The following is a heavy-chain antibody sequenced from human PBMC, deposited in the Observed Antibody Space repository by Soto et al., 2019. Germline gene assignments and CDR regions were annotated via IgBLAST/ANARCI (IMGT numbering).Heavy chain of an antibody. CDR3: AKEAVVVPAAIRGHGDYYCYYGMDV. V-gene: IGHV3-30*18. D-gene: IGHD2-2*02. CDR2: ISYDGSNK. J-gene: IGHJ6*02. CDR1: GFTFSSYG. Sequence: QVQLVESGGGVVQPGRSLRLSCAASGFTFSSYGMHWVRQAPGKGLEWVAVISYDGSNKYYADSVKGRFTISRDNSKNTLYLQMNSLRAEDTAVYYCAKEAVVVPAAIRGHGDYYCYYGMDVWGQGTTVTVSS.